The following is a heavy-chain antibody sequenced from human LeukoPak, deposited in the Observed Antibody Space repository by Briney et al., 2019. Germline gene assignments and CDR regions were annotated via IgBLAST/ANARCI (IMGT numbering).Heavy chain of an antibody. Sequence: GGSLRLSCAAPGFTFSSYAMSWVRQAPGKGLEWVSAISGSGGSTYYADSVKGRFTISRDNSKNTLYLQMNSLRAEDTAVYYCAKDRAPGGCSSTSCQIRWGQGTLVTVSS. CDR3: AKDRAPGGCSSTSCQIR. CDR1: GFTFSSYA. V-gene: IGHV3-23*01. CDR2: ISGSGGST. D-gene: IGHD2-2*01. J-gene: IGHJ4*02.